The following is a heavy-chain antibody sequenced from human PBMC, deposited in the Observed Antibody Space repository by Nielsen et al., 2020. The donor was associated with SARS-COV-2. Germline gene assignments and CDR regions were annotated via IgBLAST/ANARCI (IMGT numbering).Heavy chain of an antibody. Sequence: SETLSLTCAVYGGSFSGYYWSWIRQPPGKGLEWIGYIYYSGSTNYNPSLKSRVTISVDTSKNQFSLKLSSVTAADTAVYYCARVQGIQLWSYYFDYWGQGTLVTVSS. D-gene: IGHD5-18*01. CDR1: GGSFSGYY. J-gene: IGHJ4*02. V-gene: IGHV4-59*01. CDR3: ARVQGIQLWSYYFDY. CDR2: IYYSGST.